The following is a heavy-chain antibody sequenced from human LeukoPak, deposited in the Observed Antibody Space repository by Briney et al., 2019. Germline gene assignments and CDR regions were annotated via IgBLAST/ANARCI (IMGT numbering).Heavy chain of an antibody. Sequence: GGSLRLSCEASGFTFSSYSMNWVRQAPGKGLEWVSYISSGSSTIYYADSVKGRFTISRDNAKNSLYLQMNSLRAEDTAVYYCARDKYGSPGAFDIWGQGTMVTVSS. V-gene: IGHV3-48*04. CDR1: GFTFSSYS. CDR3: ARDKYGSPGAFDI. CDR2: ISSGSSTI. D-gene: IGHD1-26*01. J-gene: IGHJ3*02.